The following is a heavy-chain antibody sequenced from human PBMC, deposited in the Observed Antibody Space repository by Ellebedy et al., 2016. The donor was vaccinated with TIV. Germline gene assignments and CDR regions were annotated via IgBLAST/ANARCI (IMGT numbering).Heavy chain of an antibody. CDR3: AVLAISWYFDL. J-gene: IGHJ2*01. CDR2: INQDGGEK. CDR1: GFTLSRHW. V-gene: IGHV3-7*01. Sequence: PGGSLRLSCAASGFTLSRHWMSWVRQGPGKGLEWVANINQDGGEKNYVDSVRGRFTISRDNAKNSLYLQMNSLRDEDTAVYYCAVLAISWYFDLWGRGTLVTVSS.